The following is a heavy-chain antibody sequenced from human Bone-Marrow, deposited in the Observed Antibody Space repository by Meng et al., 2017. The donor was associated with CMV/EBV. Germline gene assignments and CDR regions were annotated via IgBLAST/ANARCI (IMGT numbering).Heavy chain of an antibody. CDR3: ARALEYMILAFDI. J-gene: IGHJ3*02. CDR2: IYYSGST. CDR1: GGSISSGDYY. Sequence: SETLSLTCTVSGGSISSGDYYWSWIRQPPGKGLEWIGYIYYSGSTYYNPSLKSRVTISVDMSKNQFSLKLSSVTAADTAVYYCARALEYMILAFDIWGQGTMVTV. V-gene: IGHV4-30-4*08. D-gene: IGHD3-22*01.